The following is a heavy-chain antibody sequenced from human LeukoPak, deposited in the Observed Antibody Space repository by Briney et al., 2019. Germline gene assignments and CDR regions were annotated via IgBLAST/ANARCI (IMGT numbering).Heavy chain of an antibody. Sequence: SETLSLTCTVSGGSISSYYWSWIRQPPGKGLEWIGYIYYSGSTNYNPSLKSRVTISVDTSKNQFSLKLSSVTAADTAVYYCARGALHPSYDTPWWDPWGQGTLVTVSS. CDR1: GGSISSYY. V-gene: IGHV4-59*01. CDR3: ARGALHPSYDTPWWDP. CDR2: IYYSGST. J-gene: IGHJ5*02. D-gene: IGHD5-12*01.